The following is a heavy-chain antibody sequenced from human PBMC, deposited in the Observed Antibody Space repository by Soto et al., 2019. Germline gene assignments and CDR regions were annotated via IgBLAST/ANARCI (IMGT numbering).Heavy chain of an antibody. CDR2: ISFHGNIR. V-gene: IGHV3-30*03. D-gene: IGHD3-22*01. J-gene: IGHJ4*02. CDR3: ATDTNSTGSFGRFHY. Sequence: GGSLRLSCAASGFSFSTHGMHWVRQAPGKGLEWVAGISFHGNIRKTADSVKGRFTISRENSNNVLYLQMRSLGPDDSGVYYCATDTNSTGSFGRFHYWGQGANLTVYS. CDR1: GFSFSTHG.